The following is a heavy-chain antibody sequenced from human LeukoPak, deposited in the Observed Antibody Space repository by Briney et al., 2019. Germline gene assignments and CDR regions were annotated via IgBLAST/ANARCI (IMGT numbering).Heavy chain of an antibody. CDR3: ARETRKNAAGGTDFFDY. D-gene: IGHD6-13*01. V-gene: IGHV1-69*13. Sequence: SVKVSCRASGGTFSNYAISWVRQAPGQGLEWMGGTIPLFDTANYAQKFQGRLTITADEPTSTAYMELSSLRSEDTAVYYCARETRKNAAGGTDFFDYWGQGTLVTVSS. CDR1: GGTFSNYA. CDR2: TIPLFDTA. J-gene: IGHJ4*02.